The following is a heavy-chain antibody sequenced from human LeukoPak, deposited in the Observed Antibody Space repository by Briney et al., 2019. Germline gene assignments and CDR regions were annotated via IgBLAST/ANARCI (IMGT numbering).Heavy chain of an antibody. V-gene: IGHV3-74*01. CDR2: INSDGSST. D-gene: IGHD3-10*01. CDR3: ARGGYHYGSAPPNY. Sequence: TGGSLRLSCAASGFTFSSYWMHWVRQAPGKGLEWLSRINSDGSSTSYADSVKGRFTISRDNAKNTLYLQMNSLRAEDTAVYYCARGGYHYGSAPPNYWGQGTLVTVSS. J-gene: IGHJ4*02. CDR1: GFTFSSYW.